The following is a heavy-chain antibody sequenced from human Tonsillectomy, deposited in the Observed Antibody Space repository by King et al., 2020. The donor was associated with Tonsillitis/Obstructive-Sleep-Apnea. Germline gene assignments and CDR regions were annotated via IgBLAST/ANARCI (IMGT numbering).Heavy chain of an antibody. CDR2: ISYDGSNK. V-gene: IGHV3-30*04. CDR1: GLTFSSYA. CDR3: ARENRGEYYDFWSGPKSGYMDV. Sequence: VQLVESGGGVVQPGRSLRLSCAASGLTFSSYAMHWVRQAPGKGLEWVAVISYDGSNKYYADSVKGRFTISRDNSKNTLYLQMNSLRAEDTAVYYCARENRGEYYDFWSGPKSGYMDVWGKGTTVTVSS. D-gene: IGHD3-3*01. J-gene: IGHJ6*03.